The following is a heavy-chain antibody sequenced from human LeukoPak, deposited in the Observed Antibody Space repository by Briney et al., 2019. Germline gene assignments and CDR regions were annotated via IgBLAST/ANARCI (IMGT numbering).Heavy chain of an antibody. CDR2: IYHSGST. V-gene: IGHV4-30-2*01. CDR3: ARDSTMVRGVTIVGAFDI. J-gene: IGHJ3*02. D-gene: IGHD3-10*01. CDR1: GGSISSGGYS. Sequence: SETLSLTCAVSGGSISSGGYSWSWIRQPPGKGLEWIGYIYHSGSTYYNPSLKSRVTISVDRSKNQFSLKLSSVTAADTAVYYCARDSTMVRGVTIVGAFDIWGQGTMATVSS.